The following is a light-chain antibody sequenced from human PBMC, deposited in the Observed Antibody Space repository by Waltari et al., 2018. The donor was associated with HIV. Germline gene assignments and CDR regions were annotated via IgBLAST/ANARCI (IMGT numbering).Light chain of an antibody. CDR3: QQSFSSPLT. Sequence: DIQMTPSACALSASACDTVTITCRASQTVTNKVNWYQQKPGKAPKVLIYDASTLQSGVPSRFRGGGSWTDFTLTITSLQLDDFATYFCQQSFSSPLTFGPGTKVDI. J-gene: IGKJ3*01. V-gene: IGKV1-39*01. CDR2: DAS. CDR1: QTVTNK.